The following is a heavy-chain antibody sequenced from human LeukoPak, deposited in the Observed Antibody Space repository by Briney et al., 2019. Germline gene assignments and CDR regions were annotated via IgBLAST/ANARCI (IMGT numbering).Heavy chain of an antibody. D-gene: IGHD3-16*01. Sequence: PGGSLRLSCAASGFTFSSYEMNWVRQAPGKGLEWVSYISGSGSTIYYADSVKGRFTISRDNAKNSLYLQMNSLRAEDTAVYYCARLYYDYVWGSFDYWGQGTLVTVSS. V-gene: IGHV3-48*03. CDR2: ISGSGSTI. CDR3: ARLYYDYVWGSFDY. CDR1: GFTFSSYE. J-gene: IGHJ4*02.